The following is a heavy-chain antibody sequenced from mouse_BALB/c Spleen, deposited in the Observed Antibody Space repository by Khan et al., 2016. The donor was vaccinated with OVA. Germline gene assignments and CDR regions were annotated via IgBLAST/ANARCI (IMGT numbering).Heavy chain of an antibody. CDR2: INPNNGDS. Sequence: QVQLQQPGAELVKPGTSVKISCKASGYTFTSYYMYWVKQRPGQGLEWIGGINPNNGDSNFNEKFQSKATLTVDKSSSTAYMQLGILTSDDSAVYYCARSGYGNPFAYWGQGTLVTVSA. J-gene: IGHJ3*01. CDR3: ARSGYGNPFAY. D-gene: IGHD2-1*01. CDR1: GYTFTSYY. V-gene: IGHV1S81*02.